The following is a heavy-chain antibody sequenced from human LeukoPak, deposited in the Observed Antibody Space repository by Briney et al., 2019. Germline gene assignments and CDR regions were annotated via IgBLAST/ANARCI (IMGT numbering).Heavy chain of an antibody. D-gene: IGHD3-3*01. CDR1: GGSISSSSYF. V-gene: IGHV4-39*07. Sequence: SETLSLTCTVSGGSISSSSYFWGWIRQPPGKGLEWIGTIYYSGSTYYTPSLKSRVTISVDASKNQFSLKLTSVTAADTAVYYCAGGSSRLWRGYGYFDYWGQGTLVTVSS. J-gene: IGHJ4*02. CDR3: AGGSSRLWRGYGYFDY. CDR2: IYYSGST.